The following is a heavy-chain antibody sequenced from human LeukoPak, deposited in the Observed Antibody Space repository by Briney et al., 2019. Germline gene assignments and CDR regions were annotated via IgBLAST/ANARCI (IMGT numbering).Heavy chain of an antibody. CDR3: ARPMVYAIAAFDI. CDR2: ISSNGGST. Sequence: GGSLRLSCSASGFTFSSYAMHWVRQAPGKGLEYVSAISSNGGSTYYADSVKGRFTISRDNSKNTLYLQMSSLRAEDTAVYYCARPMVYAIAAFDIWGQGTMVTVSS. V-gene: IGHV3-64D*06. J-gene: IGHJ3*02. CDR1: GFTFSSYA. D-gene: IGHD2-8*01.